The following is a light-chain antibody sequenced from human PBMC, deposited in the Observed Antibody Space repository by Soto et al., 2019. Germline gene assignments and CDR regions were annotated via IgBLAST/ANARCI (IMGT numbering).Light chain of an antibody. V-gene: IGLV2-14*01. J-gene: IGLJ1*01. Sequence: QSVLTQPRSVSGSPGQSITISCTGSSSDVGSYNYVSWYQHHPGKAPKLIIYEVSNRPSGVSNRFSGSKSGSTASLTISGLQAEDEADYHCTSYTRDTALVFGTGTQLT. CDR2: EVS. CDR3: TSYTRDTALV. CDR1: SSDVGSYNY.